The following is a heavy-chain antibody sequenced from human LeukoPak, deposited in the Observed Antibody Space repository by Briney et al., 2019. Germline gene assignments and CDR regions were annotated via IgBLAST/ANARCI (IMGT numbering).Heavy chain of an antibody. CDR1: GFTFNTYA. CDR2: ISASGGST. Sequence: GGSLRLSCAASGFTFNTYAMTWVRQPPGKGLEWASLISASGGSTDYADSVKGRFTISRDNSKNTLYLQMNSLRNEDTAVYYCAKDGEMSTIGWHFDLWGRGTLVTVSS. CDR3: AKDGEMSTIGWHFDL. V-gene: IGHV3-23*01. J-gene: IGHJ2*01. D-gene: IGHD5-24*01.